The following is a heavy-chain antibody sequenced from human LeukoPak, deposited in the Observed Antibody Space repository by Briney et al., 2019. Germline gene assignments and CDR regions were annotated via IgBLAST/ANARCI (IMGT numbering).Heavy chain of an antibody. CDR1: GGSISSSGYS. D-gene: IGHD6-19*01. Sequence: SQTLSLTCAVSGGSISSSGYSWSWIRQPPGKGLEWIGYIYHSGSTYYNPSLKSRVTISVDRSKNQFSLKLSSVTAADTAVYYCARASQWLGSRWFDPWGQGTLVTVSS. CDR3: ARASQWLGSRWFDP. V-gene: IGHV4-30-2*01. J-gene: IGHJ5*02. CDR2: IYHSGST.